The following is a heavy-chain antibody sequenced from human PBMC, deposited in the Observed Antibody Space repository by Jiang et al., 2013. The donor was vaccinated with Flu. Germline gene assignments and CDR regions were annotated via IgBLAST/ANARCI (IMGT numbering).Heavy chain of an antibody. CDR3: ARDPWGGDPLYY. CDR1: GYTFTSYG. Sequence: ASGYTFTSYGISWVRQGPWQGLEWMGWISAYNGXTNYAQKLQGRVTMTTDTSTSTAYMELRSLRSDDTAVYYCARDPWGGDPLYYWGQGTLVTVSS. V-gene: IGHV1-18*01. J-gene: IGHJ4*02. D-gene: IGHD7-27*01. CDR2: ISAYNGXT.